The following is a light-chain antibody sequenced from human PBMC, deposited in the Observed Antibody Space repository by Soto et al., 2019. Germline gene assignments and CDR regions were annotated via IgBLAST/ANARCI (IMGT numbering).Light chain of an antibody. J-gene: IGKJ5*01. CDR3: QQIKSYPIT. V-gene: IGKV1-9*01. CDR1: QGISSY. CDR2: GAS. Sequence: DIQLTQSPSFLSASVGDRVTITCRASQGISSYLAWFQKKPWKAPKLLIYGASTLESGVPSRFSGSGSGTEFTLTISSLQPGDFATYYCQQIKSYPITFGQGTRLEIK.